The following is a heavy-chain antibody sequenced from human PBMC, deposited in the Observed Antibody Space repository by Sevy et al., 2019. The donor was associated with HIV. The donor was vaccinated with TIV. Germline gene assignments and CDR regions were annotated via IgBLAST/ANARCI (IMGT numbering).Heavy chain of an antibody. J-gene: IGHJ4*02. Sequence: ASVKVSCKASGGTFSSYAISWVRQAPGQGLEWMGRIIPILGIANYSQKFQGRVTITADKSTSTAYMELSSLRSEDTAVYYCARDGFNTREKIRITGTTILCYWGQGTLVTVSS. V-gene: IGHV1-69*04. CDR2: IIPILGIA. CDR3: ARDGFNTREKIRITGTTILCY. CDR1: GGTFSSYA. D-gene: IGHD1-7*01.